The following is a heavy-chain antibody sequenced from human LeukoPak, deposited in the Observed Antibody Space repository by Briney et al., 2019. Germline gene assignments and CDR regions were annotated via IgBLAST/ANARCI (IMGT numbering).Heavy chain of an antibody. CDR3: ARVEAWFGERGGGFDP. D-gene: IGHD3-10*01. V-gene: IGHV4-59*12. CDR1: DGSISSYY. J-gene: IGHJ5*02. Sequence: SETLSLTCTVSDGSISSYYWSWIRQPPGKGLEWIGYFSYTGSTNYNPSLRSRVTISVDTSKNQFSLKLSSVTAADTAVYYCARVEAWFGERGGGFDPWGQGTLVTVSS. CDR2: FSYTGST.